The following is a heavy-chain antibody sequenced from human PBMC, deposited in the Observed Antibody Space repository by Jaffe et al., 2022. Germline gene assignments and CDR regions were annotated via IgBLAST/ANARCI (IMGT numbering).Heavy chain of an antibody. D-gene: IGHD6-19*01. J-gene: IGHJ2*01. CDR1: GFTFSSYW. Sequence: EVQLVESGGGLVQPGGSLRLSCAASGFTFSSYWMHWVRQAPGKGLVWVSRINSDGSSTSYADSVKGRFTISRDNAKNTLYLQMNSLRAEDTAVYYCAQGKYSSGWFDWYFDLWGRGTLVTVSS. CDR3: AQGKYSSGWFDWYFDL. V-gene: IGHV3-74*01. CDR2: INSDGSST.